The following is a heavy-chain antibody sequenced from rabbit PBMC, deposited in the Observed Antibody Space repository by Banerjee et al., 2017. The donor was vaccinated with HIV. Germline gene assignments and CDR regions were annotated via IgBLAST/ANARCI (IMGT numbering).Heavy chain of an antibody. CDR3: ARDFDF. J-gene: IGHJ3*01. D-gene: IGHD2-1*01. CDR2: IYAGSTGST. Sequence: QEQLEESGGDLVKPGASLTLTCTASGFSFSSVYWIYWVRQAPGKGLEWIGTIYAGSTGSTYYASWAKGRFTISKTSSTTVTLQMTSLTAADTATYFCARDFDFWGQGTLVTVS. V-gene: IGHV1S45*01. CDR1: GFSFSSVYW.